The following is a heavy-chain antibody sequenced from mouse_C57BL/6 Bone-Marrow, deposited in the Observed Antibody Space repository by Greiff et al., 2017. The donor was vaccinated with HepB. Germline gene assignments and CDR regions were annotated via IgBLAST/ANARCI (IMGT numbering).Heavy chain of an antibody. CDR2: IHPNSGST. V-gene: IGHV1-64*01. D-gene: IGHD2-1*01. CDR1: GYTFTSYW. CDR3: ARSNGNYWYFDV. Sequence: QVHVKQPGAELVKPGASVKLSCKASGYTFTSYWMHWVKQRPGQGLEWIGMIHPNSGSTNYNEKFKSKATLTVDKSSSTAYMQLSSLTSEDSAVYYCARSNGNYWYFDVWGTGTTVTVSS. J-gene: IGHJ1*03.